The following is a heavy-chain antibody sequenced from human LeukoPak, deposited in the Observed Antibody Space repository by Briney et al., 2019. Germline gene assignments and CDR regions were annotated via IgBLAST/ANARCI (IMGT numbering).Heavy chain of an antibody. CDR2: ISSDGSDK. CDR3: SRDHEGEWGYHFWSGYGPDT. D-gene: IGHD3-3*01. CDR1: GFTLSSYW. J-gene: IGHJ5*02. V-gene: IGHV3-30*03. Sequence: GGSLRLSCAASGFTLSSYWMSWVRQAPGKGLEWVTVISSDGSDKYYADSVKGRFTIFRDNSKNTLYLQMNRLRAEDTAVYYCSRDHEGEWGYHFWSGYGPDTWGQGTLVIVSS.